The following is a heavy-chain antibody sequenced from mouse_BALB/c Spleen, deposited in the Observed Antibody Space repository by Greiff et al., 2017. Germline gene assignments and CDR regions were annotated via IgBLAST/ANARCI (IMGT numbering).Heavy chain of an antibody. CDR2: INPSNGGT. D-gene: IGHD1-2*01. V-gene: IGHV1S16*01. CDR3: TIFALLRAPYAMDY. J-gene: IGHJ4*01. CDR1: GYNFTSSW. Sequence: QVQLQQPGAELVKPGASVKLSCKASGYNFTSSWMHWVKLRPGQGFEWIGGINPSNGGTNYNEKFKRKATLTVDKSSSTAYMQLSSLTSEDSAVYDVTIFALLRAPYAMDYWGQGTSVTVSS.